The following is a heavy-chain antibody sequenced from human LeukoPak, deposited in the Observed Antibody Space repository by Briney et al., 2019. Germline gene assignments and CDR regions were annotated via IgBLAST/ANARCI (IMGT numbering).Heavy chain of an antibody. D-gene: IGHD5-12*01. V-gene: IGHV4-34*01. CDR1: GGSFSGYY. Sequence: SETLSLTCAVYGGSFSGYYWSWIRQPPGKGLEWIGEINHSGSTNYNPSLTSRVTISVDTSKNQFSLKLSSVTAADTAVYYCARRPTTPFDYWGQGTLVTVSS. CDR3: ARRPTTPFDY. CDR2: INHSGST. J-gene: IGHJ4*02.